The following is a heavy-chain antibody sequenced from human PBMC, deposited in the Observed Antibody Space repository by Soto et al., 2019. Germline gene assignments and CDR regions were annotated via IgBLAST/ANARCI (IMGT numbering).Heavy chain of an antibody. Sequence: GESLKISCKGSGYSFTSYWIGWVRQMPGKGLEWMGIIYPGDSDTRYSPSFQGQVTISADKSISTAYLQWSSLKASDTAMYYCERLGSGIAAAGTDNWFDPWGQGPRVTASS. CDR1: GYSFTSYW. J-gene: IGHJ5*02. CDR2: IYPGDSDT. D-gene: IGHD6-13*01. CDR3: ERLGSGIAAAGTDNWFDP. V-gene: IGHV5-51*01.